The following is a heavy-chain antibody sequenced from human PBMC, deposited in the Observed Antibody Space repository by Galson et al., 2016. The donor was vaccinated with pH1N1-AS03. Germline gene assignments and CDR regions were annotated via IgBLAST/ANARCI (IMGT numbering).Heavy chain of an antibody. Sequence: SETLSLTCTVSGGSISSYYWSWIRQPPGKGLEWIGYIFYSGSTNYNPSLKSRVTISVDTSKNQFSLKLSSVTAADTAVYYCARDYGSGWSETHYYGVDVWGQGTTVTVSS. CDR1: GGSISSYY. D-gene: IGHD6-19*01. CDR3: ARDYGSGWSETHYYGVDV. CDR2: IFYSGST. J-gene: IGHJ6*02. V-gene: IGHV4-59*01.